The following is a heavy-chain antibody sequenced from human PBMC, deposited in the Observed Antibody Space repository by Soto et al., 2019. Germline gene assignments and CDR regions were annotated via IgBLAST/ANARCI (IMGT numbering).Heavy chain of an antibody. D-gene: IGHD3-22*01. V-gene: IGHV4-31*03. J-gene: IGHJ4*02. CDR2: IYYSGST. CDR3: ARGLLTYYYDSSGYPTLTGFDY. Sequence: PSETLSLTCTVSGGSISSGGYYWSWIRQHPGKGLEWIGYIYYSGSTYYNPSLKSRVTISVDTSKNQFSLKLSSVTAADTAVYYCARGLLTYYYDSSGYPTLTGFDYWGQGTLVTVSS. CDR1: GGSISSGGYY.